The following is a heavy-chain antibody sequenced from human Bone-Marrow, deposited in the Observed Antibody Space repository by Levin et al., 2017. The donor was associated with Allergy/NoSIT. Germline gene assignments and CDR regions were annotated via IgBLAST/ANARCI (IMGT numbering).Heavy chain of an antibody. CDR2: ISASTSYI. CDR1: GFTFSSYS. J-gene: IGHJ6*02. V-gene: IGHV3-21*01. Sequence: PSQTLSLTCAASGFTFSSYSLNWVRQAPGKGLEWVSSISASTSYIYYADSVRGRFTISRDNSKNSLYLQMNSLRADDTAVYYCARDYLLRRAVADLMGTSYYYYFGMDVWGQGTTVTVSS. CDR3: ARDYLLRRAVADLMGTSYYYYFGMDV. D-gene: IGHD6-19*01.